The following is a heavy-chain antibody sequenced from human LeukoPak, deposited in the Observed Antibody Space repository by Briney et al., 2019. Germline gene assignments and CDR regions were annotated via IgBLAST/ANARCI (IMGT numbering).Heavy chain of an antibody. V-gene: IGHV3-21*01. CDR1: GFTLSSYS. CDR2: ISSSSSYI. D-gene: IGHD2-21*02. J-gene: IGHJ4*02. Sequence: GGSLRLSCAASGFTLSSYSMNWVRQAPGKGLEWVSSISSSSSYIYYADSVKGRFTISRDNAKNSLYLQMNSLRAEDTAVYYCAREDVVVTAYFDYWGQGTLVTVSS. CDR3: AREDVVVTAYFDY.